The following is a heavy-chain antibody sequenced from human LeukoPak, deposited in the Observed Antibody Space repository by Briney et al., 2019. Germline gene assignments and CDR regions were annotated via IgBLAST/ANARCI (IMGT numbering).Heavy chain of an antibody. CDR1: GFTFCDDA. CDR3: ARVSWFGELLFHGY. D-gene: IGHD3-10*01. CDR2: IRSTAYGGTT. Sequence: GGSLRLSCTASGFTFCDDAMSWVRQAPGKGLEWVGFIRSTAYGGTTEYAASVKGRFSISRDDSKSIAYLQMCSLKSEDTAVYYCARVSWFGELLFHGYWGQGTLVTVSS. V-gene: IGHV3-49*04. J-gene: IGHJ4*02.